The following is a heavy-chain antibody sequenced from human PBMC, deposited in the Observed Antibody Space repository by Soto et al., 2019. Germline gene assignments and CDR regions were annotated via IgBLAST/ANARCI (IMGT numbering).Heavy chain of an antibody. V-gene: IGHV1-69*13. J-gene: IGHJ4*02. CDR3: ARGMTTVTYFDY. CDR2: IIPIFGTA. Sequence: SVKVSCKASGGALSSYAISRVRQAPGQGLEWMGGIIPIFGTANYAQKFQGRVTITADESTSTAYMELSSLRSEDTAVYYCARGMTTVTYFDYWGQGTLVTVSS. CDR1: GGALSSYA. D-gene: IGHD4-17*01.